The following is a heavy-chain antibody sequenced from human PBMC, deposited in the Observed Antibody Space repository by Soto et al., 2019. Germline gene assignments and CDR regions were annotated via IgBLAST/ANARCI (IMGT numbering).Heavy chain of an antibody. CDR2: INPNSGGT. J-gene: IGHJ6*04. CDR1: GYTFTGYY. Sequence: ASVKVSCKASGYTFTGYYMHWVRQAPGQGLEWMGWINPNSGGTNYAQKFQGWVTMTRDTSISTAYMELSRLRSDDTAVYYCARAQGEILKSKYGMDVWGKGTTVTVSS. CDR3: ARAQGEILKSKYGMDV. V-gene: IGHV1-2*04. D-gene: IGHD2-15*01.